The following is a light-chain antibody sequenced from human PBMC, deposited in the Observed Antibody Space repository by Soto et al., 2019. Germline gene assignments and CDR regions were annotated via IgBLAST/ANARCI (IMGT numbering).Light chain of an antibody. V-gene: IGKV1-39*01. CDR1: QSISSY. Sequence: DIQKKQSPSSLSASVGDRVTITCRASQSISSYLNWYQQKPGKAPKLLIYAASSLQSGVPSRFSGSGSGTDFTLTISSXQPEDFATYYCQQSYSTPPTFGRGTKVDIK. CDR2: AAS. CDR3: QQSYSTPPT. J-gene: IGKJ1*01.